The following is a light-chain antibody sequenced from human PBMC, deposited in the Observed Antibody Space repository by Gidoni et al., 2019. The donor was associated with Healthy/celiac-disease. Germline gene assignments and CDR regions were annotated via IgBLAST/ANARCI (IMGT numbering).Light chain of an antibody. Sequence: DIQMTQSPSSLSASVGDRVTITCRASQSISSYLNWYQQKPGKAPKPLIYAASSLQSGVPSRFSGSGSGTDFTLTISSLQPEDFATYYCQQSYSTPPLTFGGWTKVEIK. CDR3: QQSYSTPPLT. J-gene: IGKJ4*01. CDR1: QSISSY. V-gene: IGKV1-39*01. CDR2: AAS.